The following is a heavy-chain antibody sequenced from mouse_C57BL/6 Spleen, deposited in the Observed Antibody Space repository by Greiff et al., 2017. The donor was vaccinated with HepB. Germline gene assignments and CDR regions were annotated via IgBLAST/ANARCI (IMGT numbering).Heavy chain of an antibody. CDR3: AREGPDWDWFAY. D-gene: IGHD4-1*01. CDR1: GYTFTSYW. J-gene: IGHJ3*01. CDR2: IHPNSGST. Sequence: QVQLQQPGAELVKPGASVKLSCKASGYTFTSYWMHWVKQRPGQGLEWIGMIHPNSGSTNYNEKFKSKATLTVDKSSSTAYMQLSSLTSEDSAVYYCAREGPDWDWFAYWGQGTLVTVSA. V-gene: IGHV1-64*01.